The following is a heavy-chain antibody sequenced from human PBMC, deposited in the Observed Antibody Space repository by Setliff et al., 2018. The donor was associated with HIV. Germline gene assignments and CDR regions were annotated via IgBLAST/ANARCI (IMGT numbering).Heavy chain of an antibody. V-gene: IGHV3-7*01. D-gene: IGHD6-19*01. Sequence: GSLRLSCTASGFIFSSYWMSWVRQAPGKGLEWVANIKQGGSEKYYADSVKGRFTISRDNSQNTLYLQMNSLRAEDTAVYYCARGFSGWYGLDYRGQGTLVTVSS. J-gene: IGHJ4*02. CDR3: ARGFSGWYGLDY. CDR1: GFIFSSYW. CDR2: IKQGGSEK.